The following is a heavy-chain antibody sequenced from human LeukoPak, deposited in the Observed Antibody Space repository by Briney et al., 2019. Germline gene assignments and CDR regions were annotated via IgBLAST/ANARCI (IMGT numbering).Heavy chain of an antibody. D-gene: IGHD6-13*01. V-gene: IGHV3-48*04. CDR3: ARYREYSSSWYHYYYYGMDV. Sequence: PGGSLRLSCAASGFTFSSYSMNWVRQAPGKGLEWVSYISSSSSTIYYADSVKGRFTNSRDNAKNSLYLQMNSLRAEDTAVYYCARYREYSSSWYHYYYYGMDVWGQGTTVTVSS. CDR1: GFTFSSYS. J-gene: IGHJ6*02. CDR2: ISSSSSTI.